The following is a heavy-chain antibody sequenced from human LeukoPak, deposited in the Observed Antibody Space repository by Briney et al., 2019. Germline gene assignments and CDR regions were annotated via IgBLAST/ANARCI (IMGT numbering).Heavy chain of an antibody. Sequence: GGSLRLASPVSAFTFTSYSMNWVRQAPGKGMEWDSSISSSSSYIYYADSVKGRFTISRDNAKNSLYLQMNSLRAEDTAVYYCAKGHHRDGYDAFDMWGQGTMVTVSS. V-gene: IGHV3-21*01. CDR1: AFTFTSYS. CDR3: AKGHHRDGYDAFDM. J-gene: IGHJ3*02. D-gene: IGHD5-24*01. CDR2: ISSSSSYI.